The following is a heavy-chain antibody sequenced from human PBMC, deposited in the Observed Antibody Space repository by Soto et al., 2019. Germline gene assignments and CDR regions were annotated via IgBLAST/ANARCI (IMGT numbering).Heavy chain of an antibody. CDR1: GFTFSSYA. CDR3: AKCLGQWLVPHLDL. J-gene: IGHJ2*01. CDR2: ISGSGGST. Sequence: EVPLLESGGGLVQPGGSLRLSCAASGFTFSSYAMSWVRQAPGKGLEWVSAISGSGGSTYYADSVKGRFTISRDNSKNALYLQMNSLRAADTAVYYCAKCLGQWLVPHLDLWGRGTLVTVSS. D-gene: IGHD6-19*01. V-gene: IGHV3-23*01.